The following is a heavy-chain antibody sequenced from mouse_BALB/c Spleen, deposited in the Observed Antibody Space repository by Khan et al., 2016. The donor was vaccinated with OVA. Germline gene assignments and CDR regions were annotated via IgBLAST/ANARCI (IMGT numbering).Heavy chain of an antibody. J-gene: IGHJ2*01. CDR1: GYVFTNYL. CDR2: IDPGSGGT. CDR3: ARGGEPGHY. Sequence: QVQLQQSGAELVRPGTSVKVSCKASGYVFTNYLIEWVKQRPGQGLEWIGVIDPGSGGTNYNEKFKGKTTLTADKSSSTAYMQLSSLTSDDSAVYFCARGGEPGHYWGQGTTLTVSS. V-gene: IGHV1S52*01.